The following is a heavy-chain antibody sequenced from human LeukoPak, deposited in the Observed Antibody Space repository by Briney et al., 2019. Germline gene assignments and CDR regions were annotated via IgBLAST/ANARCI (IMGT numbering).Heavy chain of an antibody. V-gene: IGHV4-4*07. CDR2: IYTSGST. J-gene: IGHJ4*02. CDR1: GGSISSYY. CDR3: AGHVDTAMFSYPPYY. Sequence: PSETLSLTCTVSGGSISSYYWSWIRQPAGKGLEWIGRIYTSGSTNYNPSLKSRVTMSVDTSKNQFSLKLSSVTAADTAAYYCAGHVDTAMFSYPPYYWGQGTLVTVSS. D-gene: IGHD5-18*01.